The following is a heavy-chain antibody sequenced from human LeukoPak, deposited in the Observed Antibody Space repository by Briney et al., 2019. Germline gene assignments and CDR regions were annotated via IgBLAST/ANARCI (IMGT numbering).Heavy chain of an antibody. D-gene: IGHD3-10*01. Sequence: SETLSLTCAVYGGSFSGYYWSWIRQPPGKGLEWIGEINHSGSTNYNPSLKSRVTISVDTSKNQFSLKLSSVTAADTAVYYCARRRPITMVRGVPFDYWGQGTLVTVSS. J-gene: IGHJ4*02. CDR2: INHSGST. CDR1: GGSFSGYY. CDR3: ARRRPITMVRGVPFDY. V-gene: IGHV4-34*01.